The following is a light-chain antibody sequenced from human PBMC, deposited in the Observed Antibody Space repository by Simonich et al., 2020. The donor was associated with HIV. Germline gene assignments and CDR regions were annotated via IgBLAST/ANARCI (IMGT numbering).Light chain of an antibody. CDR2: LNSDGSH. V-gene: IGLV4-69*01. CDR1: SGHSSYD. Sequence: QLVLTQSPSASASLGASVKLTCTLSSGHSSYDITCHQQQPEKGPRFLMKLNSDGSHSKGAGSSDRFSGSSSGAERYLTISSLQSEDEADYYCQTWGAGAGANWVFGGGTKLTVL. CDR3: QTWGAGAGANWV. J-gene: IGLJ3*02.